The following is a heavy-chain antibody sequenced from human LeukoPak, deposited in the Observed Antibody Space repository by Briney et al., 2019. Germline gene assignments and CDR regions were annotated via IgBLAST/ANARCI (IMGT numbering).Heavy chain of an antibody. Sequence: LRLSCAASGFTFDDYAMHWIRQPPGKGLEWIGYIYHSGSTYYNPSLKSRVTISVDRSKNQFSLKLSSVTAADTAVYYCARVGDSSGYYYFDYWGQGTLVTVSS. CDR1: GFTFDDYA. CDR2: IYHSGST. CDR3: ARVGDSSGYYYFDY. D-gene: IGHD3-22*01. V-gene: IGHV4-30-2*01. J-gene: IGHJ4*02.